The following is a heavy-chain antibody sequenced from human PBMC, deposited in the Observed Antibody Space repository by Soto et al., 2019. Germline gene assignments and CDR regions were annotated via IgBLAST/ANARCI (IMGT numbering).Heavy chain of an antibody. CDR2: ISPTGTQA. J-gene: IGHJ5*02. CDR1: GFAFSDYY. D-gene: IGHD1-26*01. Sequence: QVQLVESGGGLVKPGGSLRLSCVASGFAFSDYYMTWIRQAPGKGLEWISYISPTGTQAVYADSLCGRFTISRDNAMNPLYLQIKDERAEVTSVYYCGRDVSVGAPVDPWRQGTLVTVSS. V-gene: IGHV3-11*06. CDR3: GRDVSVGAPVDP.